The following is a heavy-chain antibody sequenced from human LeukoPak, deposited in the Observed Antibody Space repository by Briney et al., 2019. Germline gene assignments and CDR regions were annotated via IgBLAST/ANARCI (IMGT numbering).Heavy chain of an antibody. J-gene: IGHJ4*02. D-gene: IGHD3-10*01. CDR2: ISGSGGSA. CDR3: AKDYYGSGSYYFDY. CDR1: GFSFSSYA. Sequence: GGSLRLSCAASGFSFSSYAMSWVRQAPGKGLEWVSAISGSGGSAYYADSVKGRFTISRDNSKNTLYLQMNSLRAEDTAVYYCAKDYYGSGSYYFDYWGQGTLVTVSS. V-gene: IGHV3-23*01.